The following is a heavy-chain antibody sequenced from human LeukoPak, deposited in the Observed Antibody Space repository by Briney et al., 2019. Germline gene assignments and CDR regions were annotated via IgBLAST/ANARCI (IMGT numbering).Heavy chain of an antibody. D-gene: IGHD6-13*01. V-gene: IGHV4-4*07. CDR3: ARGRVIAAAGKGYFDY. Sequence: SETLSLTCTVSGGSISSYYWSWIRQPAEEGLEWIGRIYTSVITNYNTSLKSRVTMSVDTSKNQFSLKLSSVTAADTAVYYCARGRVIAAAGKGYFDYWGQGTLVTVSS. CDR2: IYTSVIT. J-gene: IGHJ4*02. CDR1: GGSISSYY.